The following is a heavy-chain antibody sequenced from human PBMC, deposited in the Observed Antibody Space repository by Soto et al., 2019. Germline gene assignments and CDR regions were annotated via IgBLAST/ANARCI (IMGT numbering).Heavy chain of an antibody. Sequence: QITLKESGPPLVQPKQPLTLTCTFSGFSLSTSGVGVGWIRQPPGKALEWLALIYWDDHKRYSPSLKSRLTITKDPSKNQVVLTMTNMDPVDTATYYFAHRRVSARSGTGGYLGQGTLVTVSS. CDR2: IYWDDHK. D-gene: IGHD2-21*01. CDR1: GFSLSTSGVG. CDR3: AHRRVSARSGTGGY. J-gene: IGHJ4*02. V-gene: IGHV2-5*02.